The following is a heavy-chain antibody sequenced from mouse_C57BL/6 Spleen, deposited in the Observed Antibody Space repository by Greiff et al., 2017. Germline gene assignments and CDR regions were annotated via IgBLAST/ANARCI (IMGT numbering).Heavy chain of an antibody. CDR1: GYTFTSYW. CDR3: ASEDGSGYETWFAY. V-gene: IGHV1-55*01. J-gene: IGHJ3*01. CDR2: IYPGSGST. D-gene: IGHD3-2*02. Sequence: QVQLQQPGAELVKPGASVKMSCKASGYTFTSYWITWVKQRPGQGLEWIGDIYPGSGSTNYTEKFKSKATLTVDTSSSTAYMQLSSLTSEDSAVYYCASEDGSGYETWFAYWGQGTLVTVSA.